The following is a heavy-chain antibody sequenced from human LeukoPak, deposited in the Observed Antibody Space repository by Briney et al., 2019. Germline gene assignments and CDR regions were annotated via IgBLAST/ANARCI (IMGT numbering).Heavy chain of an antibody. V-gene: IGHV3-23*01. J-gene: IGHJ4*02. CDR2: ISGSGGST. CDR1: GFTFSSYA. D-gene: IGHD5-12*01. CDR3: AKDQGYSGYDYPDY. Sequence: GGSLRLSCGASGFTFSSYAMSWVRQAPGKGLEWVSAISGSGGSTYYADSVKGRFTISRDNSKNTLYLQMNSLRAEDTAVYYCAKDQGYSGYDYPDYWGQGTLVTVSS.